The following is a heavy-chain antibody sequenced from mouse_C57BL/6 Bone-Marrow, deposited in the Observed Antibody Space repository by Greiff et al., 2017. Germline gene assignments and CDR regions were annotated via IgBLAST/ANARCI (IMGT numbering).Heavy chain of an antibody. CDR2: IWSGGST. V-gene: IGHV2-2*01. CDR3: ASIYGLRPYFDY. Sequence: QVQLQQSGPGLVQPSQSLSITCTVSGFSLTSYGVHWVRQSPGKGLEWLGVIWSGGSTDYNAAFISRLGISKDNSKSQVFFKMNSLQADDTAIYYCASIYGLRPYFDYWGQGTTLTVSS. CDR1: GFSLTSYG. J-gene: IGHJ2*01. D-gene: IGHD2-2*01.